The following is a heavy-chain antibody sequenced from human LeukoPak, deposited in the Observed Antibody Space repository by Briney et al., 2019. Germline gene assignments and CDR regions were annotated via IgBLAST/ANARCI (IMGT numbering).Heavy chain of an antibody. D-gene: IGHD1-26*01. CDR1: GYTITNNY. Sequence: ASVKVSCKASGYTITNNYMHWVRQAPGQGLEWMGWINPNSGGTHYAQKFQGRVTMTRDTSISTAYMELTSLRSDDTAVYYCARGGYSGTEKPNDYWGQGTLVTVSS. J-gene: IGHJ4*02. CDR2: INPNSGGT. CDR3: ARGGYSGTEKPNDY. V-gene: IGHV1-2*02.